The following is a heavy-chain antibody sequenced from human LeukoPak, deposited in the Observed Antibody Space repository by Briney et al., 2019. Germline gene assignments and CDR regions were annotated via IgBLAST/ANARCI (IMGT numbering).Heavy chain of an antibody. Sequence: GGSLRLSCAASGFTFSTYAMHWVRQAPGKGLEWVAVISYDGSNKYYADSVKGRFTISRDNSKKTVYLQMNSLRAEDTAVYYCAKRGPGSPQSGKYYFDYWGQGTLVTVSS. CDR3: AKRGPGSPQSGKYYFDY. D-gene: IGHD3-10*01. CDR1: GFTFSTYA. CDR2: ISYDGSNK. V-gene: IGHV3-30*04. J-gene: IGHJ4*02.